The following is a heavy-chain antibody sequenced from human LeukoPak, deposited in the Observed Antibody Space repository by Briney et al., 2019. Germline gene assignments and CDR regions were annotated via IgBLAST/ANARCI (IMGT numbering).Heavy chain of an antibody. CDR2: IYYSGST. J-gene: IGHJ3*02. CDR1: GGSISSSSYY. CDR3: ARHVSVCSSTSCYARVAFDI. D-gene: IGHD2-2*01. Sequence: SETLSLTCTVSGGSISSSSYYWGWIRQPPGKGLEWIGSIYYSGSTYYNPSLKSRVTISVDTSNNQFSLKLSSVTAADTAVYYCARHVSVCSSTSCYARVAFDIWGQGTMVTVSS. V-gene: IGHV4-39*01.